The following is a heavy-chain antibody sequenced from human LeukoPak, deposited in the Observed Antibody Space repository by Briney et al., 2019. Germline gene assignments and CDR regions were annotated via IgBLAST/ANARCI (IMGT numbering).Heavy chain of an antibody. CDR2: IIPILGIA. D-gene: IGHD1-26*01. Sequence: GASVKVSCKASGYTFTGYYMHWVRQAPGQGLEWMGRIIPILGIASYAQKFQGRVTITADKSTSTAYIQLSSLRSEDTAVYYCAREKVGATNRYFDYWGQGTQVTVSS. V-gene: IGHV1-69*04. J-gene: IGHJ4*02. CDR1: GYTFTGYY. CDR3: AREKVGATNRYFDY.